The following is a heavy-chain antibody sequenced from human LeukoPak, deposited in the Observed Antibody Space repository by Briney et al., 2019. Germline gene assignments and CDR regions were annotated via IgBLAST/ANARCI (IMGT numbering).Heavy chain of an antibody. CDR3: AKDQYGGKPQYYFDY. CDR1: GFTFSSYA. V-gene: IGHV3-23*01. CDR2: ISGSGGNT. J-gene: IGHJ4*02. Sequence: HPGGSLRLSCAASGFTFSSYAMSWVRQAPGKGLDWVSAISGSGGNTYYADSVKGRFTISRDNSKNTLYLQMNSLRAEDTAVYYCAKDQYGGKPQYYFDYWGQGTLVTVSS. D-gene: IGHD4-23*01.